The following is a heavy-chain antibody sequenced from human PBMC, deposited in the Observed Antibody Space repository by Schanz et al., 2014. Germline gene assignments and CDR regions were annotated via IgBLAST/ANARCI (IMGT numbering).Heavy chain of an antibody. Sequence: VQLVESGGGLVKPGGSLRLSCAAYGFTLSSYAMHWVRQAPGKGLEWVAVISYDGSNKYYADSVKGRFTISRDNSKNTLYLQMNTLRAEDTAVYYCARDRGYCSGGSCLTFDYWGHGTLVTVSS. CDR1: GFTLSSYA. CDR2: ISYDGSNK. D-gene: IGHD2-15*01. CDR3: ARDRGYCSGGSCLTFDY. V-gene: IGHV3-30-3*01. J-gene: IGHJ4*01.